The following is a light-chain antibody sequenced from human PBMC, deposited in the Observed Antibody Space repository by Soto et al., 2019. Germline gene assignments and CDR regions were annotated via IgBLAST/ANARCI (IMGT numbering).Light chain of an antibody. CDR1: QSISSY. Sequence: DIQMTQSPSSLSASVGDRVTITCRASQSISSYLNWYQQKPGKAPKLXXYAASSLQSGVPSRFSGSGSGTDFTLTISSLQPEDFATYYCQQSYSTPPITFGQGTRLEI. V-gene: IGKV1-39*01. CDR3: QQSYSTPPIT. CDR2: AAS. J-gene: IGKJ5*01.